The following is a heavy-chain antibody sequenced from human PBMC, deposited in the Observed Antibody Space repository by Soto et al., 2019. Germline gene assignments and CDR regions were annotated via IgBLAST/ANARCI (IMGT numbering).Heavy chain of an antibody. V-gene: IGHV1-46*01. Sequence: QVQLVQSGAEVKKPGASVKVSCKASGYTFTSYYLHWVRQAPGQGPECMGRINPSGGSTTYAPKFQGRVTMTRDTSTSTGYMELSSLRSEDTALYFCARGRSFGAADYYFVYWGQGTLVTVSS. J-gene: IGHJ4*02. CDR3: ARGRSFGAADYYFVY. CDR2: INPSGGST. D-gene: IGHD6-13*01. CDR1: GYTFTSYY.